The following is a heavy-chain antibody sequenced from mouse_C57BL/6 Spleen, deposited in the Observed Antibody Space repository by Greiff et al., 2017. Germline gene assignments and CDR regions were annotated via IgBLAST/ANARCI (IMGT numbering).Heavy chain of an antibody. Sequence: QVQLQQPGAELVKPGASVKLSCKASGYTFTSYWMHWVKQRPGRGLERSGRIDPNSGGTKYNEKFKSKATLTGDKPSSTAYMQLSSLTSEDTAVYYCARYYGSYWYFDGWGTGTTVTVSS. V-gene: IGHV1-72*01. CDR3: ARYYGSYWYFDG. CDR1: GYTFTSYW. J-gene: IGHJ1*03. CDR2: IDPNSGGT. D-gene: IGHD1-1*02.